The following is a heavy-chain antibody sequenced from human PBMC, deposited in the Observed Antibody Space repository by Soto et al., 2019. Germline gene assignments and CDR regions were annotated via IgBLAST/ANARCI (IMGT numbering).Heavy chain of an antibody. J-gene: IGHJ6*02. V-gene: IGHV1-18*01. CDR3: ARVGNYVTPTPQDV. CDR2: ISPYSGNT. CDR1: GYIFVNYG. D-gene: IGHD3-16*01. Sequence: QVQLVQSGDEVRKPGSSVKVSCKASGYIFVNYGIAWVRQAPGKGLEWMGWISPYSGNTHYASKVQGRLTMTTDTSTCPAYMELGSLTSDDTAVYYCARVGNYVTPTPQDVWGQGTTVTVSS.